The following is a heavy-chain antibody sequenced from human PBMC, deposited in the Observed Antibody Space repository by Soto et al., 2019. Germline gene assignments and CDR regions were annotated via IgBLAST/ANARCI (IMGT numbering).Heavy chain of an antibody. CDR2: IKAYSGNT. Sequence: QVQLVQSGAEVKKPGASVKVSCKASGYTFPSSTISWLRQAPGQGLEWMGWIKAYSGNTKYAQKLQGRVTMTTDTSTNTAYMELGSLTSDDTAMYYCAIADYGDDDYWGQGTLVTVSS. V-gene: IGHV1-18*01. CDR3: AIADYGDDDY. D-gene: IGHD4-17*01. J-gene: IGHJ4*02. CDR1: GYTFPSST.